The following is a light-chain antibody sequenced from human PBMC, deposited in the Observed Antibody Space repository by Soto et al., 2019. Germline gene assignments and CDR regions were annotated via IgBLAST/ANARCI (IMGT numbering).Light chain of an antibody. V-gene: IGKV3-11*01. Sequence: EVVLTQSPVTLSLSPGERATLSCRASQSFRGLLAWYQQKPGQAPRLLIYDAYNRATGIPPRFRGSGSGTDFTLTISSLEPEDSAVYYCQQRHMWPITFGQWTRLEIK. CDR3: QQRHMWPIT. CDR2: DAY. CDR1: QSFRGL. J-gene: IGKJ5*01.